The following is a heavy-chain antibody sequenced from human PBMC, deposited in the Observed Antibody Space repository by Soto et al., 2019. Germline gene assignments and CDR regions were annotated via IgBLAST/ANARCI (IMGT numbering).Heavy chain of an antibody. V-gene: IGHV3-7*01. CDR1: GFSFSSYW. J-gene: IGHJ2*01. CDR3: ARARIDL. CDR2: ISQDGSDK. Sequence: EVQLVESGGGLVQPGGSLRLSCAASGFSFSSYWMTWVRQAPGKGLEWVANISQDGSDKYYVHSVKGRFTISRDHVKNSLYLQVNSLRVDDPALYYCARARIDLWGRGTLVTVSS.